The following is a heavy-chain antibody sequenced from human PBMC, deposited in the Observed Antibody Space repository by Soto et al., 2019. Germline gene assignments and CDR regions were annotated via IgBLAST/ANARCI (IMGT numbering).Heavy chain of an antibody. J-gene: IGHJ3*02. D-gene: IGHD4-17*01. CDR1: GFTFSGSA. CDR3: TRHRIIWANHVTTAISNDGFDI. V-gene: IGHV3-73*01. Sequence: EVQLVESGGGLVQPGGSLKLSCAASGFTFSGSAMHWVRQSSGKGLEWVGRIRSKANNYGTAYAASVTGRFTVSRDDSKNTTYLQMNSLKTEDTAIYYCTRHRIIWANHVTTAISNDGFDIWGQGTMVTVSS. CDR2: IRSKANNYGT.